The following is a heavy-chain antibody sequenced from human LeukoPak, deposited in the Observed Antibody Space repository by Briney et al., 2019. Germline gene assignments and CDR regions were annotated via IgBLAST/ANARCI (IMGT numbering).Heavy chain of an antibody. CDR2: MYHSGST. D-gene: IGHD2-2*01. V-gene: IGHV4-38-2*02. CDR3: ARGSIFDY. J-gene: IGHJ4*02. CDR1: GYSISSGYY. Sequence: SETLSLTCTVSGYSISSGYYWTWIRQPPGKGLEWIGSMYHSGSTYSNPSLKSRFTVSVDTSKNQFSLKLSSVTAADTAVYYCARGSIFDYWGQGTLVTVSS.